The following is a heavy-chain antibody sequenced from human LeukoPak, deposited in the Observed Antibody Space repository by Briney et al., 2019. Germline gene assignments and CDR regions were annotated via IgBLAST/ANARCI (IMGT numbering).Heavy chain of an antibody. CDR3: AIRYYDFWSGYFLLDY. V-gene: IGHV4-39*01. CDR2: IYYSGST. Sequence: PSETLSLTCTVSGGSISSSSYYWGWIRQPPGKGLEWIGSIYYSGSTYYNPSLKSRVTISVDTSKSQFSLKLSSVTAADTAVYYCAIRYYDFWSGYFLLDYWGRGTLVTVSS. CDR1: GGSISSSSYY. D-gene: IGHD3-3*01. J-gene: IGHJ4*02.